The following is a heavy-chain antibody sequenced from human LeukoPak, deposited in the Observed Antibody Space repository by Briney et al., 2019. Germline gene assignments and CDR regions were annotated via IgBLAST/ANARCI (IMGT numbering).Heavy chain of an antibody. V-gene: IGHV1-2*02. CDR3: ARGSRFLEWLLYEVLNY. J-gene: IGHJ4*02. CDR2: INPNSGGT. D-gene: IGHD3-3*01. Sequence: ASVKVSCKASGYTFTGYYMHWVRQAPGQGLEWMGWINPNSGGTNYAQQFQGRVTMTRDTSISTAYMELSRLRSDDTAVYYCARGSRFLEWLLYEVLNYWGQGTLVTVS. CDR1: GYTFTGYY.